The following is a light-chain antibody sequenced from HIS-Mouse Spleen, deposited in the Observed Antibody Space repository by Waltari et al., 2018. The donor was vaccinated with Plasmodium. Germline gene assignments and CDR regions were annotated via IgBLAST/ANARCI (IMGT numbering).Light chain of an antibody. V-gene: IGKV3-20*01. CDR3: QQYGSSPYT. J-gene: IGKJ2*01. CDR2: GAS. Sequence: DILLTHSPGTLSLSPGERATLSCRASQSVSSSYLAWYQQKPGQAPRLLIYGASSRATGIPDRFSGSGSGTDFTLTISRLEPEDFAVYYCQQYGSSPYTFGQGTKLEIK. CDR1: QSVSSSY.